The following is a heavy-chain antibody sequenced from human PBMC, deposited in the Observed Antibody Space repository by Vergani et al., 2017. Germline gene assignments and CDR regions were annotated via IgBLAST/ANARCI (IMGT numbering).Heavy chain of an antibody. CDR3: ALIHGTWADFWSVPNYYYSYGMDV. V-gene: IGHV2-26*01. D-gene: IGHD3-3*01. Sequence: QVTLKESGPVLVKPTETLTLTCTVSGFSLSNPRMGVSWIRQPPGKALEWLAHIFLNDEKSYRTSLKSRLTISKETSKSQVVLTMTNMDPVDTATYYCALIHGTWADFWSVPNYYYSYGMDVWGQGTTVTVSS. J-gene: IGHJ6*02. CDR2: IFLNDEK. CDR1: GFSLSNPRMG.